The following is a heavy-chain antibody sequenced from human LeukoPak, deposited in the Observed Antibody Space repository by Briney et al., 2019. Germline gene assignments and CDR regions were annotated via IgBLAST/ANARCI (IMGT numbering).Heavy chain of an antibody. CDR3: AKDKGYKQQLAMSTTTTTLGMDV. J-gene: IGHJ6*02. Sequence: GGSLRLSCAASGFTFSGYDMSWVRQAPGKGLEWVSTISGNGDSTYFADSVKGRFTISRDNSKNTLYLQMNSLRAEDTAVYYCAKDKGYKQQLAMSTTTTTLGMDVWGQGTTVTVSS. D-gene: IGHD6-13*01. CDR2: ISGNGDST. CDR1: GFTFSGYD. V-gene: IGHV3-23*01.